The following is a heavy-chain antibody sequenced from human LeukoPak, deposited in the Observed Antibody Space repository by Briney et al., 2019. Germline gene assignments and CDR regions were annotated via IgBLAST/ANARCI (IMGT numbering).Heavy chain of an antibody. CDR1: GFTLSNYA. D-gene: IGHD2-21*02. Sequence: RGSLRLSCAASGFTLSNYAMSWVRQAPGKGLEWVSTISPGGSSTYYTDSVKGRFTISRDNSKNTLYLQMNSLGAGDTAIYYCAKTLRGGDWYFDYWGQGTLVTVSS. J-gene: IGHJ4*02. V-gene: IGHV3-23*01. CDR3: AKTLRGGDWYFDY. CDR2: ISPGGSST.